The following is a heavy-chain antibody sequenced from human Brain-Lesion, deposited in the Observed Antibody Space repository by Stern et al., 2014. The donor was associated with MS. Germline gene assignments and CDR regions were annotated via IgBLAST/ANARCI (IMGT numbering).Heavy chain of an antibody. V-gene: IGHV4-61*02. D-gene: IGHD1-26*01. CDR3: ARGHWELLGNNYFDS. J-gene: IGHJ4*02. CDR1: GASISSGTSY. Sequence: QLQLQESGPGLVKPSQTLSLTCTVSGASISSGTSYWSWIRQPAGGGLEWIGRLPARGATYYNPSLKSRVTISGDTSKNQFSLNRNSVTAADTAVYYCARGHWELLGNNYFDSWGQGTLVTVSS. CDR2: LPARGAT.